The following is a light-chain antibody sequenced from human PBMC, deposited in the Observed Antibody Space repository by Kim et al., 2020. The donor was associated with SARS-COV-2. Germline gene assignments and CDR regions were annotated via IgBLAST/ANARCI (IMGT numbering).Light chain of an antibody. V-gene: IGKV3-20*01. CDR1: QSVSSSY. J-gene: IGKJ2*01. CDR2: GAS. Sequence: LSPSARARLSCRASQSVSSSYLAWYQQKPGQAPSLLIYGASSRATGIPDRFTGSGSGTDFTLTISRLEPEDFAVYYCQQYGSSPYTFGQGTKLEI. CDR3: QQYGSSPYT.